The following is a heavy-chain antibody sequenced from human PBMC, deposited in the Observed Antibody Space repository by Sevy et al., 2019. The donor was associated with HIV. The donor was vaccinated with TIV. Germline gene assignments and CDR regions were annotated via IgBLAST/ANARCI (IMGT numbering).Heavy chain of an antibody. D-gene: IGHD3-16*01. CDR2: ISGSATGT. J-gene: IGHJ4*02. CDR3: AKDRDWLGEHYFDS. CDR1: YFTFSAYA. Sequence: GGSLRLSCAASYFTFSAYAMSWVRQAPGKGLESVSTISGSATGTSFADSVKGRFTISRDNSKNTLYLQMNSLRPEDTAVYYCAKDRDWLGEHYFDSWGQGTLVTVSS. V-gene: IGHV3-23*01.